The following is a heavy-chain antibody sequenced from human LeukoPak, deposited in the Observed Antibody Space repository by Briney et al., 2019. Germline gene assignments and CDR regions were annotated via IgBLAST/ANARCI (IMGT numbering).Heavy chain of an antibody. D-gene: IGHD4-17*01. CDR2: ISYIAST. Sequence: SETLSLTCAVSTDSISSQYWSWIRQPPGKGLDWIGYISYIASTNYNPSLKSRVTISIDTSKNQFSLKLRSVTAADTAVYYCARDLITVTKGFDIWGQGTMVSVSS. CDR1: TDSISSQY. CDR3: ARDLITVTKGFDI. J-gene: IGHJ3*02. V-gene: IGHV4-59*11.